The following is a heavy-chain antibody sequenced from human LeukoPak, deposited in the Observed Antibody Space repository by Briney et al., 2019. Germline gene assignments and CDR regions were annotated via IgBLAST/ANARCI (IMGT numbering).Heavy chain of an antibody. V-gene: IGHV4-61*02. Sequence: SETLSLTCTVSGGSISSSSYYWSWIRQPAGKGLEWIGRIYSSGSTDYNPSLKSRVTISIDTSKNQFSLNLRSVTAADTAVYYCVRKGDIWGQGTMVTVSS. CDR3: VRKGDI. CDR2: IYSSGST. J-gene: IGHJ3*02. CDR1: GGSISSSSYY.